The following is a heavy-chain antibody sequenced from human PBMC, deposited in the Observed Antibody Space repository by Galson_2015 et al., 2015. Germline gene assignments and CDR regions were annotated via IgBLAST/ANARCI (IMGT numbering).Heavy chain of an antibody. V-gene: IGHV3-33*01. CDR3: ARGLYGGNSFDY. D-gene: IGHD4-23*01. CDR1: GVTFSTYG. Sequence: LRLGCEASGVTFSTYGRHWVRQAPGKGLEWVAIIWYDGSNQYYIDSVKGRFTISRDNSKNTLYLQMNSLRAEDTAVYYCARGLYGGNSFDYWGQGTLVTVSS. CDR2: IWYDGSNQ. J-gene: IGHJ4*02.